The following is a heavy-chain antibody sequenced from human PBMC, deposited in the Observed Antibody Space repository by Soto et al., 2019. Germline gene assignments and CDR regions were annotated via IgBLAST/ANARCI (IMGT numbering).Heavy chain of an antibody. J-gene: IGHJ3*02. V-gene: IGHV1-24*01. Sequence: GASVKVSCKVSGYTLTELSMHWVRQAPGKGLEWMGGFDPEDGETIYAQKFQGRVTMTEDTSTDTAYMELSSLRSEDTAVYYCATVRSGYYDFDAFDIWGQGTMVTVSS. D-gene: IGHD3-22*01. CDR1: GYTLTELS. CDR3: ATVRSGYYDFDAFDI. CDR2: FDPEDGET.